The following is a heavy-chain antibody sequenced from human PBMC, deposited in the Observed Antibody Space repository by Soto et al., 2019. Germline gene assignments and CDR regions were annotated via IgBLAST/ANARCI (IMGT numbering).Heavy chain of an antibody. Sequence: QVQLQQWGAGLLKPSETLSLTCAVYGGSFSGYYWSWIRQPPGKGLEWIGEINHSGSTNYNPSLKSRVTISVDTSKNQFSLKLSSVTAADTAVYYCARGRVVLVVYALKRSMWFDPWGQGTLVTVSS. CDR3: ARGRVVLVVYALKRSMWFDP. D-gene: IGHD2-8*01. CDR1: GGSFSGYY. CDR2: INHSGST. V-gene: IGHV4-34*01. J-gene: IGHJ5*02.